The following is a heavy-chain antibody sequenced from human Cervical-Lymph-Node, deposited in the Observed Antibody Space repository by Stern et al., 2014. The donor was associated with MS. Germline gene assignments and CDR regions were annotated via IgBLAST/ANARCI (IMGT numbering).Heavy chain of an antibody. Sequence: QMQLQESGPGLVKPSETLSLTCTVSGYSISSGYYWGWIRQPPGKGLEWIGSIYHSGSTYYNPSLKSRVTISVDTSKNQFSLKLSSVTAADTAVYYCARVEMATITCWGQGTLVTVSS. CDR3: ARVEMATITC. V-gene: IGHV4-38-2*02. CDR1: GYSISSGYY. CDR2: IYHSGST. J-gene: IGHJ4*02. D-gene: IGHD5-24*01.